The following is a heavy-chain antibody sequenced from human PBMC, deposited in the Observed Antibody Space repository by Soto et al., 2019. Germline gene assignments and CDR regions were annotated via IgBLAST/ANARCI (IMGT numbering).Heavy chain of an antibody. Sequence: GGSLRLSCAASGFTFSNYALSWVRQAPGKGLEWVSNISDIGSSTYYADSVKGRFTISRDNSKNTLYLQMNSLRAEDTAVYYCASLCTIPYYYYGMDVWGQGTTVTVSS. CDR1: GFTFSNYA. D-gene: IGHD2-8*01. CDR2: ISDIGSST. V-gene: IGHV3-23*01. CDR3: ASLCTIPYYYYGMDV. J-gene: IGHJ6*02.